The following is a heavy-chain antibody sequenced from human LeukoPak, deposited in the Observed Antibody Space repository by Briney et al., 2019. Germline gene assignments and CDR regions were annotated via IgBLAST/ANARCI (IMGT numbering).Heavy chain of an antibody. D-gene: IGHD3-10*01. V-gene: IGHV1-69*05. J-gene: IGHJ4*02. Sequence: SVKVSCKASGGTFSSYAISWVRQAPGQGLEWMGGIIPIFGTANYAQKFQGRVTITTDESTSTAYMELSRLRSDDTAVYFCARGPARDYFHSGSSYPRPLDYWGQGTLVTVSS. CDR3: ARGPARDYFHSGSSYPRPLDY. CDR1: GGTFSSYA. CDR2: IIPIFGTA.